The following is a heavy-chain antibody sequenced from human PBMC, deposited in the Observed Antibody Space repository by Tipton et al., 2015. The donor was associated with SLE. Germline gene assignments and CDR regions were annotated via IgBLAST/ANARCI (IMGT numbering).Heavy chain of an antibody. CDR1: GGSISSYY. J-gene: IGHJ4*02. CDR2: IYYSGST. D-gene: IGHD6-13*01. Sequence: TLSLTCTVSGGSISSYYWSWIRQPPGKGLEWIGYIYYSGSTNYNPSLKSRVTISVDTSKNQFSLKLSSVTAADTAVYYCARDPISSSWFDYWGQGTLVTVSS. V-gene: IGHV4-59*01. CDR3: ARDPISSSWFDY.